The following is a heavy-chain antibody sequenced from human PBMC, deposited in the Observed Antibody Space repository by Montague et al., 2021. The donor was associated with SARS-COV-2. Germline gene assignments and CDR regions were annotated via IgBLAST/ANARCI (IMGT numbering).Heavy chain of an antibody. CDR1: GGSISSSSYN. Sequence: SETLSLTCTVYGGSISSSSYNWVWIRQPPGKGLEWIGSLYYSGSTYYYLSRKIRVTITVDTSKISFSLKLSSVTAADTAVYYCASHGYIAAAYYYYGMDVWGQGTTVTVSS. V-gene: IGHV4-39*01. CDR3: ASHGYIAAAYYYYGMDV. J-gene: IGHJ6*02. D-gene: IGHD6-13*01. CDR2: LYYSGST.